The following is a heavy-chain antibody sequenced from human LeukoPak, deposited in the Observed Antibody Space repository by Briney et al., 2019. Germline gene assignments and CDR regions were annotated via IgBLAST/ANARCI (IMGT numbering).Heavy chain of an antibody. V-gene: IGHV1-3*01. J-gene: IGHJ6*02. CDR2: INAGNGNT. Sequence: GASVKVSCKASGYTFTSYAMHWVRQAPGQRLEWMGRINAGNGNTKYSQKFQGRVTITRDTSASTAYMELSSLRSEDTAVYYCARVGSSASPYYYYGMDVWGQGTTVTVSS. CDR3: ARVGSSASPYYYYGMDV. CDR1: GYTFTSYA. D-gene: IGHD3-10*01.